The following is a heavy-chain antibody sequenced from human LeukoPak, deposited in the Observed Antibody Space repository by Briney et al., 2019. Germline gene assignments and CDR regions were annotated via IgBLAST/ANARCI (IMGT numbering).Heavy chain of an antibody. CDR1: GGSISSNY. D-gene: IGHD1-1*01. V-gene: IGHV4-59*01. J-gene: IGHJ6*03. CDR2: IYYSGST. Sequence: PSETLSLTSTVYGGSISSNYWIWLRQPPGKGLEWIGYIYYSGSTNYNPSLKSRVTISVDTSKNQFSLKLSSVTAADTAVYYCARVFICRRRLNKVPSSDNSYYVDVWGKGTTVTVSS. CDR3: ARVFICRRRLNKVPSSDNSYYVDV.